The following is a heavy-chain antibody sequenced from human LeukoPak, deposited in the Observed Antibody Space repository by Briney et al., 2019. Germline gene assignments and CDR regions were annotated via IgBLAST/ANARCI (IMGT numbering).Heavy chain of an antibody. J-gene: IGHJ4*02. Sequence: PGGSLRLSCAASGLTVSSNYMSWVRQAPGKGLEWVSYISSSGSTIYYADSVKGRFTISRDNAKNSLYLQMNSLRAEDTAVYYCARVQVSPIAAAATDYWGQGTLVTVSS. V-gene: IGHV3-11*04. CDR3: ARVQVSPIAAAATDY. CDR1: GLTVSSNY. CDR2: ISSSGSTI. D-gene: IGHD6-13*01.